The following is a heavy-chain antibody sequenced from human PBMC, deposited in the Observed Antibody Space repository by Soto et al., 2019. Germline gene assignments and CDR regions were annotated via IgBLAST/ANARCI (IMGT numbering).Heavy chain of an antibody. CDR2: INHSGST. D-gene: IGHD6-13*01. CDR3: ARGRGASGTGGGGIYFDY. Sequence: SETLSLTCAVYGGSFSGYYWSWIRQPPGKGLEWIGEINHSGSTNYNPSLKSRVTISVDTSKNQFSLKLSSVTAADTAVYYCARGRGASGTGGGGIYFDYWGQGALVTVSS. V-gene: IGHV4-34*01. CDR1: GGSFSGYY. J-gene: IGHJ4*02.